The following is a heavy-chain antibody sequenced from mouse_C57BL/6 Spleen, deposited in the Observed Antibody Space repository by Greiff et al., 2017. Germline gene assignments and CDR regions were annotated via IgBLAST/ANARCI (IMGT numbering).Heavy chain of an antibody. Sequence: EVKLVESGGGLVKPGGSLKLSCAASGFTFSSYAMSWVRQTPEKRLEWVATISDGGSYTYYPDNVKGRFTISRDNAKNNLYLQMSHLKSEDTAMYYCARDRGPVYYDYDGYYFDYWGQGTTLTVSS. J-gene: IGHJ2*01. CDR3: ARDRGPVYYDYDGYYFDY. V-gene: IGHV5-4*01. CDR2: ISDGGSYT. CDR1: GFTFSSYA. D-gene: IGHD2-4*01.